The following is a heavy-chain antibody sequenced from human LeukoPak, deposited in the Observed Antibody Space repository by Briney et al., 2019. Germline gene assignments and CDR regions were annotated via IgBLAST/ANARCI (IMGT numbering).Heavy chain of an antibody. CDR2: INPNSGGT. V-gene: IGHV1-2*06. CDR3: ARDLVHGSGTPTNYYDYYYMDV. D-gene: IGHD3-10*01. Sequence: ASVKVSCKASGYTFTGYYMHWVRQAPGQGLEWMGRINPNSGGTNYAQKFQGRVTMTRDTSISTAYMELSRLRSDDTAVYYCARDLVHGSGTPTNYYDYYYMDVWGKGTTVTVSS. CDR1: GYTFTGYY. J-gene: IGHJ6*03.